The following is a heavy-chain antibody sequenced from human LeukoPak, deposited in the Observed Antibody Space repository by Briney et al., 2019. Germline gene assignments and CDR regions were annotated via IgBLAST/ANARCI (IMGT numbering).Heavy chain of an antibody. CDR1: GGSISSSNW. J-gene: IGHJ3*02. Sequence: PSETLSLTCAVSGGSISSSNWWSWVRQPPGKGLEWIGEIYHSGSTNYNPSLKSRVTISVDTSKNQFSLKLSSVTAADTAVYYCASSGYYYAFDIWGQGTMVTVSS. CDR2: IYHSGST. V-gene: IGHV4-4*02. CDR3: ASSGYYYAFDI. D-gene: IGHD3-22*01.